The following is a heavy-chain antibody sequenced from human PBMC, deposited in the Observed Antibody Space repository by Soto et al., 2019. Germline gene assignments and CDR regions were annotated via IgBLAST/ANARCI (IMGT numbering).Heavy chain of an antibody. D-gene: IGHD2-15*01. CDR1: GYSFTNYW. CDR2: IDTSYSYS. J-gene: IGHJ6*02. CDR3: ARYCSSSSCSQLYGMDV. Sequence: GESLKISCKGSGYSFTNYWIIWVRQVPGKGLEWMGRIDTSYSYSHYSPSFQGHVTISVDKSIGTGYLQWSSLKASDTAMYYCARYCSSSSCSQLYGMDVWGQGTTVTVSS. V-gene: IGHV5-10-1*01.